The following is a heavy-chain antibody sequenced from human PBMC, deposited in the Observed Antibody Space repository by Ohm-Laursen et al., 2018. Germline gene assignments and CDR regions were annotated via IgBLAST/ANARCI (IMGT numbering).Heavy chain of an antibody. D-gene: IGHD3-22*01. CDR1: GFTFSSYW. J-gene: IGHJ5*02. CDR2: IKQDGSEK. V-gene: IGHV3-7*01. CDR3: AKDLRYYDSSGGA. Sequence: SLRLSCAASGFTFSSYWMSWVRQAPGKGLEWVANIKQDGSEKYYVDSVKGRFTISRDNAKNSLYLQMNSLRAEDTAVYYCAKDLRYYDSSGGAWGQGTLVTVSS.